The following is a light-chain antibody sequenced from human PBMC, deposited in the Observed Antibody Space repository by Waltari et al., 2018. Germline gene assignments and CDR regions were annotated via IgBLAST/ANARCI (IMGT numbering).Light chain of an antibody. J-gene: IGLJ3*02. Sequence: YVLTQPPSVSVAPGKTATLTCGGENIETKSVNWYQQKPGQAPVLVLFYDPDRPSGIPDRFSGSNSGNTATLTISWVEAGDEADYHCQVWDDTTNSGVFGGGTRLTVL. V-gene: IGLV3-21*04. CDR1: NIETKS. CDR3: QVWDDTTNSGV. CDR2: YDP.